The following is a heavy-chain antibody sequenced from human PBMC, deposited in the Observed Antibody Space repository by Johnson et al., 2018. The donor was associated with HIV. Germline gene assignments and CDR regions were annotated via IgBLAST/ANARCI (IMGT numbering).Heavy chain of an antibody. D-gene: IGHD4-17*01. J-gene: IGHJ3*02. V-gene: IGHV3-11*04. CDR1: GFTFSDYY. Sequence: QMLLVESGGGLVKPGGSLRLSCAASGFTFSDYYMSWIRQAPGKGLEWVSAISGSGGSTYYADSVKGRFTISRDNAKNSLILQMNSLRDEDTAVYYCARRTVTALFDIWGQGTLVTVSS. CDR3: ARRTVTALFDI. CDR2: ISGSGGST.